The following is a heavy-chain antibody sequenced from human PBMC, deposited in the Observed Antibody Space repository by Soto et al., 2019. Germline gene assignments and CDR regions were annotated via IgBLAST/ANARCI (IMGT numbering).Heavy chain of an antibody. CDR2: IYYSGST. CDR3: ARVVPIPFWFDP. CDR1: GGSISSYY. Sequence: SETLSLTCTVSGGSISSYYWSWIRQPPGKGLEWIGYIYYSGSTNYNPSLKSRVTISVDTSKNQFSLKLSSVTAADTAAYYCARVVPIPFWFDPWGQGTLVTVSS. V-gene: IGHV4-59*01. J-gene: IGHJ5*02. D-gene: IGHD3-10*01.